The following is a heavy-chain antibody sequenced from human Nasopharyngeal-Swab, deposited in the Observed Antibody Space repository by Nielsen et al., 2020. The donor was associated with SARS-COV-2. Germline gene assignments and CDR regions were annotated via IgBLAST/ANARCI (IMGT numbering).Heavy chain of an antibody. CDR3: AKDGRLFGVIIIEGEGYYMDV. D-gene: IGHD3-3*01. J-gene: IGHJ6*03. CDR2: ISYDGINE. Sequence: VRQAPGKGLEWEALISYDGINEYYADSVKGRFTISRDNSKNTLYVQMNSLRAEDTAVYYCAKDGRLFGVIIIEGEGYYMDVWGKGTTVTVSS. V-gene: IGHV3-30*18.